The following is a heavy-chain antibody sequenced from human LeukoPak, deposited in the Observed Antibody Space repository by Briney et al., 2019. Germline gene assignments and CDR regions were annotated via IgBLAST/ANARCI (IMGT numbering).Heavy chain of an antibody. CDR1: GGTFSSYA. Sequence: ASVKVSCKASGGTFSSYAISWVRQAPGQGLEWMGGIIPIFGTANYAQKFQGRVTITADKSTSTAYMELSSLRSEDTAVYYCARAGQVPATALDYWGQGTLVTVSS. J-gene: IGHJ4*02. CDR3: ARAGQVPATALDY. V-gene: IGHV1-69*06. D-gene: IGHD2-2*01. CDR2: IIPIFGTA.